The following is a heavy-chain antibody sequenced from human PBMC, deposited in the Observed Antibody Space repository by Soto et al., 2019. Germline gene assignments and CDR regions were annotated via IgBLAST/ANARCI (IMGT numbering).Heavy chain of an antibody. Sequence: EVQLVESGGGLVQPGGSLRLSCAASGFTFDRYAMHWVRQAPGKGLEWVSGISWNTNSIGYADSVKGRFTISRDNYKNTLYLQMNSLTAEDTAVYYCARVRSCSSTTCYNFDWWGQGTLVTVSS. J-gene: IGHJ4*02. CDR3: ARVRSCSSTTCYNFDW. CDR1: GFTFDRYA. D-gene: IGHD2-2*02. V-gene: IGHV3-9*01. CDR2: ISWNTNSI.